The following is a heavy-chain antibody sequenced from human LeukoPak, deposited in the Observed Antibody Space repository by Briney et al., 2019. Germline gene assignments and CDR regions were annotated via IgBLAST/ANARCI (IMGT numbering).Heavy chain of an antibody. CDR3: ARVFYYGSGSRSTYHFNY. CDR2: IIPIFGTA. D-gene: IGHD3-10*01. V-gene: IGHV1-69*01. Sequence: SVKVSCKASGGTFSSYAISWVRQAPGQGLEWMGGIIPIFGTANYAQKFQGRVTITADESTSTAYMELSSLRSEDTAVYYCARVFYYGSGSRSTYHFNYWGQGTLVTVSS. J-gene: IGHJ4*02. CDR1: GGTFSSYA.